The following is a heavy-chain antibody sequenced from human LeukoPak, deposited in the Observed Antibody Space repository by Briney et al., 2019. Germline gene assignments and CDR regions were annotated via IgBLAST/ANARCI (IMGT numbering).Heavy chain of an antibody. CDR3: AKDLFGHDYGRT. CDR2: ISGSGGST. CDR1: GFTFSSYA. Sequence: GGSLRLSCAASGFTFSSYAMSWVRQAPGKGLEWVSTISGSGGSTYYADSVKGRFTISRDNSKNTLYLQMNSLRAEDTAVYYCAKDLFGHDYGRTWGQGTLVTVSS. V-gene: IGHV3-23*01. J-gene: IGHJ5*02. D-gene: IGHD4-17*01.